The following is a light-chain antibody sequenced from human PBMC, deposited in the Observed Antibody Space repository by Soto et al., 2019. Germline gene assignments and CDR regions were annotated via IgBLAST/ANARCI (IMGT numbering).Light chain of an antibody. J-gene: IGLJ1*01. CDR1: SSDVGGYNY. Sequence: QPVLTQPASVSGSPGQSITISCTGTSSDVGGYNYVSWYQQHPGKAPKLMIYDVSNRPSGVSNRFSGSKSGNTASLSISGLQAEDEADYYCSSYTSSSTRVFGTGTKLPVL. CDR2: DVS. CDR3: SSYTSSSTRV. V-gene: IGLV2-14*01.